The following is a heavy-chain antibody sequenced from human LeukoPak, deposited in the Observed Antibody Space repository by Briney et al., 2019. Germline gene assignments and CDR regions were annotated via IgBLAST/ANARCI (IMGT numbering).Heavy chain of an antibody. V-gene: IGHV3-23*01. CDR1: GFTFSSYA. D-gene: IGHD6-19*01. CDR2: ISGSGGST. CDR3: AKDLYLSNIPLYSSGWYGFDY. J-gene: IGHJ4*02. Sequence: GGSLRLPCAASGFTFSSYAMSWVRQAPGKGLEWVSAISGSGGSTYYADSVKGRFTISRDNSKNTLYLQMNSLRAEDTAVYYCAKDLYLSNIPLYSSGWYGFDYWGQGTLVTVSS.